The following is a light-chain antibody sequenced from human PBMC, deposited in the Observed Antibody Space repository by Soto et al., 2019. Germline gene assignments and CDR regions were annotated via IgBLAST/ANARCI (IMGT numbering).Light chain of an antibody. Sequence: DIQITQSPSSLSASVGDRVTIACRASQGISNYLAWYQQKPGKVPKVLIYSASTLQSGVPSRFSGGGSGTDFTLTISSLQPEDVATYFCQKYNSAPFTFGPGTKLDIK. CDR2: SAS. V-gene: IGKV1-27*01. CDR1: QGISNY. J-gene: IGKJ3*01. CDR3: QKYNSAPFT.